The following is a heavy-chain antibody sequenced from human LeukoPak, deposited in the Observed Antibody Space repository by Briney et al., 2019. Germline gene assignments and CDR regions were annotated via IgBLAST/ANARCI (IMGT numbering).Heavy chain of an antibody. J-gene: IGHJ2*01. Sequence: GGSLRLSCAASGFTFSSYAMHWVRQAPGKGLEWVAVISYYGSNKYYADSVKGRFTISRDNSKNTLYLQMNSLRAEDTAVYYCARLHYYDSSGYSPNIYWYFDLWGRGTLVTVSS. V-gene: IGHV3-30*04. CDR1: GFTFSSYA. CDR3: ARLHYYDSSGYSPNIYWYFDL. CDR2: ISYYGSNK. D-gene: IGHD3-22*01.